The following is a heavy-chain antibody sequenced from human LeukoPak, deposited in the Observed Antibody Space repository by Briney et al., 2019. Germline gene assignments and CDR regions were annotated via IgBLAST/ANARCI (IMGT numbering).Heavy chain of an antibody. CDR3: ASSGPTWGSAGDY. D-gene: IGHD7-27*01. CDR2: ISSSSSYI. J-gene: IGHJ4*02. Sequence: GGSLRLSWAASGFTFSSYSMNWVRQAPGKGLEWVSSISSSSSYIYYADSVKGRFTISRDNAKNSLYLQMNSLRAEDTAVYYCASSGPTWGSAGDYWGEGTLVTVSS. V-gene: IGHV3-21*01. CDR1: GFTFSSYS.